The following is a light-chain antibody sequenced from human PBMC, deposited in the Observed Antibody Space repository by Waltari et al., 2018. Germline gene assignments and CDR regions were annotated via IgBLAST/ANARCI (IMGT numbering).Light chain of an antibody. V-gene: IGKV3-20*01. CDR1: QSVGRS. CDR3: QHYVRLPAT. Sequence: GERAPLSCRASQSVGRSLAWYQQIPGQAPRLLIYGASSRATGIPDRFSGSGSGTDFSLTISRLEPEDFAVYFCQHYVRLPATFGQGTKVAI. J-gene: IGKJ1*01. CDR2: GAS.